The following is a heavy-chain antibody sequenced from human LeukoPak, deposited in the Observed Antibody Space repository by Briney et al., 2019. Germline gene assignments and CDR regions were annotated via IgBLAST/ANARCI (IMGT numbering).Heavy chain of an antibody. CDR3: GKDKGCTNKHFDY. CDR1: GFTFDDYA. D-gene: IGHD1/OR15-1a*01. V-gene: IGHV3-9*01. Sequence: PGRSLRLSCAASGFTFDDYAMHWVRQAPGKGLEWVSGISWNSGSIGYADSVKGRFTISRDNAKSSLFLQMNSLRAEDTALYYCGKDKGCTNKHFDYWGQGTLVTVSS. CDR2: ISWNSGSI. J-gene: IGHJ4*02.